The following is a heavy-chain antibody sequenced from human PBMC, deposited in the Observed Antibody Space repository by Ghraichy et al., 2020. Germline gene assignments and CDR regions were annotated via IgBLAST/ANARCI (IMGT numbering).Heavy chain of an antibody. CDR2: ISGSGGST. D-gene: IGHD5-18*01. Sequence: GGSLRLSCAASGLTFTSYAMNWVRQAPGKGLEWVSGISGSGGSTHYADSVKGRFTISRDNSKNTVSLQMNSLRAEDTAVYYCAGDPARGYHYGLQYYYYYAMDVWGRGTTVTVSS. CDR3: AGDPARGYHYGLQYYYYYAMDV. J-gene: IGHJ6*02. CDR1: GLTFTSYA. V-gene: IGHV3-23*01.